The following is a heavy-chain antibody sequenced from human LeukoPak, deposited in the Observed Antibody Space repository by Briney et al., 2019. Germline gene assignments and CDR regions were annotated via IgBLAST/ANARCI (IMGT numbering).Heavy chain of an antibody. CDR2: IIAIFGTA. V-gene: IGHV1-69*05. CDR3: AREEYYDRSGYYSNWFDP. D-gene: IGHD3-22*01. J-gene: IGHJ5*02. CDR1: GGTFSSYA. Sequence: SVKVSCKASGGTFSSYAISWVRQAPGQGPEWMAAIIAIFGTAYYAQKLQGRVTITTDESTSTAYMELCSLRSEDTAVYYCAREEYYDRSGYYSNWFDPWGQGTLVTVSS.